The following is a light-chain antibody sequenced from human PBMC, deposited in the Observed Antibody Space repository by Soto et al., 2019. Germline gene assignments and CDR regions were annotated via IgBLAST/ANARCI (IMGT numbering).Light chain of an antibody. CDR1: QVISKW. CDR2: TAF. CDR3: QQTDSFPLT. Sequence: DIQMTQSPSSVSASVGDRVIITCRASQVISKWLAWFQQKPGKAPKLLLYTAFSLQSGVPSRFSGSGSGTNFTLTISSLQPEDFATYYCQQTDSFPLTFGGGTRVEIK. J-gene: IGKJ4*01. V-gene: IGKV1-12*01.